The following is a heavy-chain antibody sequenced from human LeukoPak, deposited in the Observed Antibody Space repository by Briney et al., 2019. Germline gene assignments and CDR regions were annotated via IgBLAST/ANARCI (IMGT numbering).Heavy chain of an antibody. V-gene: IGHV3-33*01. CDR1: GFTFSSYG. J-gene: IGHJ4*02. CDR2: IWYDGSNK. D-gene: IGHD2-15*01. CDR3: AREGVAATLSYRWYFDY. Sequence: GGSLRLSCAASGFTFSSYGMHWVRQAPGKGLEWVAVIWYDGSNKYYADSVKGRFTISRDNSKNTLYLQMNSLRVEDTAVYYCAREGVAATLSYRWYFDYWGQGTLVTVSS.